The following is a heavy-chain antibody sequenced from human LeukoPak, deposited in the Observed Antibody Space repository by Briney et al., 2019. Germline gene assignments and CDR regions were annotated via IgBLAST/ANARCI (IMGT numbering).Heavy chain of an antibody. CDR3: ARVYYSSSYAYWYFDL. D-gene: IGHD6-13*01. J-gene: IGHJ2*01. Sequence: PSETLSLTLTLSGGSINNSYWTWIRPPPGRGRESIGHIYYSGSTNYNTSLKSRVTISVDTSKNQFSLKLRSVTAADTAVYYCARVYYSSSYAYWYFDLWGRGTLVTVSS. CDR1: GGSINNSY. V-gene: IGHV4-59*01. CDR2: IYYSGST.